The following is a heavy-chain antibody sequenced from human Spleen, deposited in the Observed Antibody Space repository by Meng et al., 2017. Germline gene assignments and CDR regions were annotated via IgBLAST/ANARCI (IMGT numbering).Heavy chain of an antibody. D-gene: IGHD2-21*01. J-gene: IGHJ4*02. CDR3: AGMVRPRGDFDY. V-gene: IGHV4-61*01. CDR1: GDSVSSGSYF. CDR2: ISYIGST. Sequence: QGQLQESGPGLVRPSETLSPTCTVSGDSVSSGSYFWSWIRQPPGKGLEWIGYISYIGSTNYNPSLKSRVTISVDTSKNQFSLRLSSVIAADTAVYYCAGMVRPRGDFDYWGQGTLVTVSS.